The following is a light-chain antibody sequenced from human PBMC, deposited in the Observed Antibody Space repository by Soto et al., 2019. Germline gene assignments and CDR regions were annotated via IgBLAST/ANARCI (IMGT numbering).Light chain of an antibody. J-gene: IGKJ3*01. V-gene: IGKV3-15*01. CDR3: HQNIKCSPVT. Sequence: EVVMTQSPATVSVSPGEGVTLSCRASQTISNDLAWYQQKPGQAPRLLIYGASTRATGVPARFSGGGSGTEFTLTISSLQSEDFAFYYCHQNIKCSPVTFCSGINVDIK. CDR1: QTISND. CDR2: GAS.